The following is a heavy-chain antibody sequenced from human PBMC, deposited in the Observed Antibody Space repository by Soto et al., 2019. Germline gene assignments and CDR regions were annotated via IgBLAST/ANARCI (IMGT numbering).Heavy chain of an antibody. D-gene: IGHD3-22*01. V-gene: IGHV3-30*18. CDR2: ISYDGSNK. CDR1: GFTFSSYG. CDR3: AKVEGYYYDSSGYYAFDY. Sequence: GGSLRLSCAASGFTFSSYGMHWVRQAPGKGLEWVAVISYDGSNKYYADSVKGRFTISRDNSKNTLYLQMNSLRAEETAVYYCAKVEGYYYDSSGYYAFDYWGQGTLVTVSS. J-gene: IGHJ4*02.